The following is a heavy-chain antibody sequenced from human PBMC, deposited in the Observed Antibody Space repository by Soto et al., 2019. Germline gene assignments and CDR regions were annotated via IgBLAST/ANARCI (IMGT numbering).Heavy chain of an antibody. D-gene: IGHD6-19*01. J-gene: IGHJ4*02. Sequence: PGGSLRLSCAASGLPFTVAWLSWVRQAPGKGLEWVARITTNTDGGTTDYAAPVKGRFTISRDDSKNTLYLQMNSLKTEDTAVYYCTTDPNSSGWPYWGQGTLVTVSS. V-gene: IGHV3-15*01. CDR2: ITTNTDGGTT. CDR3: TTDPNSSGWPY. CDR1: GLPFTVAW.